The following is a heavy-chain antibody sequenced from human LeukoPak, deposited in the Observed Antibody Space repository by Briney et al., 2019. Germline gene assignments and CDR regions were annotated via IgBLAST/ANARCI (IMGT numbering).Heavy chain of an antibody. CDR3: ARGPYCSSTSCYVGDYYYGMDV. D-gene: IGHD2-2*01. CDR1: GGTFSSYA. CDR2: ISAYNGNT. J-gene: IGHJ6*02. Sequence: GASVKVSCKASGGTFSSYAISWVRQAPGQGLEWMGWISAYNGNTNYAQKLQGRVTMTTDTSTSTAYMELRSLRSDDTAVYYCARGPYCSSTSCYVGDYYYGMDVWGQGTTVTVSS. V-gene: IGHV1-18*01.